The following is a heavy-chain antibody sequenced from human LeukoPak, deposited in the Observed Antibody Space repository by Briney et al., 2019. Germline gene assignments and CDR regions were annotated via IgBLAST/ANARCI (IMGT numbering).Heavy chain of an antibody. V-gene: IGHV3-21*01. Sequence: GGSLRLSCAASGFTFSSYSMNWVRQAPGKGLEWVSSISSSSSYIYYADSVKGRFTISRDNAKNSLYLQMNSLRAEDTAVYCCAREGSLNWFDPWGQGTLVTVSS. CDR3: AREGSLNWFDP. CDR2: ISSSSSYI. J-gene: IGHJ5*02. CDR1: GFTFSSYS. D-gene: IGHD5/OR15-5a*01.